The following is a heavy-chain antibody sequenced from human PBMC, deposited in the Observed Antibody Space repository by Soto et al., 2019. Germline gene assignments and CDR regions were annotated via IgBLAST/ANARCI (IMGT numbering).Heavy chain of an antibody. D-gene: IGHD5-12*01. CDR1: GFIFSNYA. CDR2: ITSTGSST. J-gene: IGHJ4*02. V-gene: IGHV3-23*01. CDR3: AKGAEGYVVSSLDF. Sequence: EVQLLESGGGFVQPGGSLRLSCAASGFIFSNYAMTWVRQAPGEGLEWVSGITSTGSSTYYADAVKGPFTISRDNSKYTLFLQIKSLRAVDTAVYYCAKGAEGYVVSSLDFWGQGTLVSVSS.